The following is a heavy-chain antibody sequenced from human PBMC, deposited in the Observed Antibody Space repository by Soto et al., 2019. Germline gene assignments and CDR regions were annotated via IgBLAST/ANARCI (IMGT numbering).Heavy chain of an antibody. CDR3: ARRAIAVAGSYWYFDL. Sequence: QLQLQESGPGLVKPSETLSLTCTVSGGSISSSSYYWGWIRQPPGKGLEWIGSIYYSGSTYYNPSLKSRVTISEDTSKNQFSLKLSSVTAADTAVYYCARRAIAVAGSYWYFDLWGRGTLVTVSS. CDR2: IYYSGST. V-gene: IGHV4-39*01. J-gene: IGHJ2*01. D-gene: IGHD6-19*01. CDR1: GGSISSSSYY.